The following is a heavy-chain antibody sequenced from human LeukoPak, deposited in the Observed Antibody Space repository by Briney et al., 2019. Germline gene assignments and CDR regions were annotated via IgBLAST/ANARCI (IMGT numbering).Heavy chain of an antibody. D-gene: IGHD6-13*01. CDR2: ISWNSDSI. V-gene: IGHV3-9*01. J-gene: IGHJ3*02. CDR1: GFTFGDYA. CDR3: ARDLPKYSSSWSGITVDAFDI. Sequence: GGSQRLSCAASGFTFGDYAMHWVRQAPGKGLEWVSGISWNSDSIGYVDSVKGRFTISRDNAKNSLFLQMNSLRAEDRAVYYCARDLPKYSSSWSGITVDAFDIWGQGTMVTVSS.